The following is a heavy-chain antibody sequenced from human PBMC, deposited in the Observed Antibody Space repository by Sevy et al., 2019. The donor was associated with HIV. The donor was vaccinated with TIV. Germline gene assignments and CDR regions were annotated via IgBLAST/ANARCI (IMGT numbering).Heavy chain of an antibody. Sequence: ASVKVSCKASGGTFSSYAISWVRQAPGQGLEWMGGIIPIFGTANYAQKFQGRVTITADESTGTAYMELSSLRSEDTAVYYCACVGTVTTFRGGGYFDYWGQGTLVTVSS. D-gene: IGHD4-17*01. J-gene: IGHJ4*02. CDR1: GGTFSSYA. CDR3: ACVGTVTTFRGGGYFDY. CDR2: IIPIFGTA. V-gene: IGHV1-69*13.